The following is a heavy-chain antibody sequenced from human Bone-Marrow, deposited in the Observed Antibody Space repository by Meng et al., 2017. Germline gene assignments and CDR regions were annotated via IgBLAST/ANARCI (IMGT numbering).Heavy chain of an antibody. CDR2: NYYSGST. CDR1: GDSITSGGYY. Sequence: QGQLQESGPRLVKPSQTLSLACTVSGDSITSGGYYWTWIRQHPGKGLEWIGYNYYSGSTSYNPSLKNRLSISIDTSKNQFSLKLSSVTAADTAMYYCASGLWINAFDTWGQGTVVTVSS. V-gene: IGHV4-31*03. D-gene: IGHD2/OR15-2a*01. CDR3: ASGLWINAFDT. J-gene: IGHJ3*02.